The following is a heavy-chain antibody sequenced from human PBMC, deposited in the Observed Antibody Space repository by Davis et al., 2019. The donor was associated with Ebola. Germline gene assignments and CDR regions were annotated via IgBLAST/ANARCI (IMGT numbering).Heavy chain of an antibody. V-gene: IGHV3-9*01. CDR2: INSNSGTS. CDR3: AKDFYGSGSYIDA. D-gene: IGHD3-10*01. J-gene: IGHJ5*02. CDR1: GLTFDDYA. Sequence: SLKISCATSGLTFDDYAMHWFRQAPGKGLEWVSGINSNSGTSAYADSVKGRFTISRDNAQDSLYLQMNSLRTEDTAFYYCAKDFYGSGSYIDAWGQRTLVTVSS.